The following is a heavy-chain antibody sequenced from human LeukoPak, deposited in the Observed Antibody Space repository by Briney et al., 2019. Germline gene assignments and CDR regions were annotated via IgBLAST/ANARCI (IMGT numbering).Heavy chain of an antibody. V-gene: IGHV1-2*02. D-gene: IGHD3-22*01. CDR1: GYTFTGYY. CDR2: INPNSGGT. Sequence: ASVKVSCKASGYTFTGYYMHWVRQAPGQGLEWMGWINPNSGGTNYAQKFQGRVTMTRDTSISTAYMELSRLRSDDTAVYYCARDRYMPYDSSGYYSYWGQGTLVTVSS. J-gene: IGHJ4*02. CDR3: ARDRYMPYDSSGYYSY.